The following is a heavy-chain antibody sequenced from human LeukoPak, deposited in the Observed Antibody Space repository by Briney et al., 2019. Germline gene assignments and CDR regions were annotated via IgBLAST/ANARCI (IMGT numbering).Heavy chain of an antibody. Sequence: TGGSLRLSCAASGFTFDDYAMHWVRQAPGKGLEWVSGISWNSGSIDYADSVKGRFTISRDNAKNSLYLQMNSLRAEDTALYYCAKDLGSYGSYWGQGTLVTVSS. CDR1: GFTFDDYA. CDR3: AKDLGSYGSY. J-gene: IGHJ4*02. D-gene: IGHD5-18*01. V-gene: IGHV3-9*01. CDR2: ISWNSGSI.